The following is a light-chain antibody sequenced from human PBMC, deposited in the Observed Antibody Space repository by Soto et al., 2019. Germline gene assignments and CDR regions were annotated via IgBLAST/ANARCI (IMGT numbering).Light chain of an antibody. Sequence: DIPMTQSPSSLSASVGDRVTITCRASQSISTYLNWYQQKPGSAPKLLIYGTSSLQGGVPSRFSGSGSGTDFTLTITSLRPDDFATYYCQQSYSIPWTFGQGTKVDIK. CDR2: GTS. CDR3: QQSYSIPWT. J-gene: IGKJ1*01. CDR1: QSISTY. V-gene: IGKV1-39*01.